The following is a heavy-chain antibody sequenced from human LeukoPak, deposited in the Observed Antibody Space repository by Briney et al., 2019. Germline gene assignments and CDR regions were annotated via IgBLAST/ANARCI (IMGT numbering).Heavy chain of an antibody. CDR3: AKGADPLTWRMTTVAGTRFDL. J-gene: IGHJ4*02. CDR1: GFTFDDYA. D-gene: IGHD6-19*01. CDR2: ISGDGGSR. V-gene: IGHV3-43*02. Sequence: GGSLRLSCAVSGFTFDDYAMHWVRQAPGKGLEWVSLISGDGGSRYYAGSVKGRFTVSRDNSKNSLYLQMNRLRTEDTAFYYCAKGADPLTWRMTTVAGTRFDLWGQGTLVTVSS.